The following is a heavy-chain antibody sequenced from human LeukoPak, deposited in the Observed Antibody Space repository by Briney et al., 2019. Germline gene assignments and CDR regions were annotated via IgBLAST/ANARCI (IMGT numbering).Heavy chain of an antibody. V-gene: IGHV3-23*01. CDR3: AKRGPTDDYGDYYLDY. J-gene: IGHJ4*02. Sequence: GGSLRLSCAASGFTFSNYALSWVRQAPGKGLEWVSDISGSGGSTYYADSVKGRFTISRDNSKNTLYLQMNSLRAEDTAVYYCAKRGPTDDYGDYYLDYWGQGTLVTVSS. CDR2: ISGSGGST. CDR1: GFTFSNYA. D-gene: IGHD4-17*01.